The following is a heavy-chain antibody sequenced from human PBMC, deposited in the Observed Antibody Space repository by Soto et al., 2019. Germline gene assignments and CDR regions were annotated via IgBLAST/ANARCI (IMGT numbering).Heavy chain of an antibody. V-gene: IGHV4-59*01. D-gene: IGHD3-10*01. J-gene: IGHJ6*02. CDR2: IYHNGAT. CDR3: ARDKGGEFLKGSGMDV. Sequence: QMQLQESGPGLVKPSETLSLICSVSGDSITAYYLSWLRQSPGKELEWIGYIYHNGATNYNPSLTSRVTISADTSKTQFSLRLSSVTAADTGVYYCARDKGGEFLKGSGMDVWGQGTTVIVSS. CDR1: GDSITAYY.